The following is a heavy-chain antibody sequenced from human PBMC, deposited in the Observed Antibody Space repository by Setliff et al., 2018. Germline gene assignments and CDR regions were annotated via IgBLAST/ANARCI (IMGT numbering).Heavy chain of an antibody. V-gene: IGHV4-38-2*01. J-gene: IGHJ3*02. CDR2: INHSGST. Sequence: PSETLSLTCAVSGYSISSGYYWGWIRQPPGKGLEWIGEINHSGSTNYNPSLKSRVTTSVDTSKNQFSLNLTSVTAADTAVYYCARRGDINGYYHHEDAFDIWGQGTMVTASS. CDR3: ARRGDINGYYHHEDAFDI. D-gene: IGHD3-22*01. CDR1: GYSISSGYY.